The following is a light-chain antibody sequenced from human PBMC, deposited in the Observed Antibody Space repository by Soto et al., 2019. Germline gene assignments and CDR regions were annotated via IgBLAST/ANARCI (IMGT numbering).Light chain of an antibody. Sequence: QLVLTQSPSASASLGASVKLTCTLSSGHSSYAIAWHQQQPEKGPRYLMKVNSDGSHSKGDGIPDRFSGSSSGAERYLTISRLQSEDEADYYCQTWGTGIQVFGGGTKVTVL. V-gene: IGLV4-69*01. J-gene: IGLJ3*02. CDR1: SGHSSYA. CDR3: QTWGTGIQV. CDR2: VNSDGSH.